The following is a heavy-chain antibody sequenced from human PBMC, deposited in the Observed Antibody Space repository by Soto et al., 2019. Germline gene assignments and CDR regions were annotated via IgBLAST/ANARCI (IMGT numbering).Heavy chain of an antibody. D-gene: IGHD6-6*01. CDR3: ARMNYSSSSRRGLNWFDP. Sequence: ETLSLTCTVSGGSISSSSYYWGWIRQPPGKGLEWIGSIYYSGSTYYNPSLKSRVTISVDTSKNQFSLKLSSVTAADTAVYYCARMNYSSSSRRGLNWFDPWGQGTLVTVSS. CDR2: IYYSGST. CDR1: GGSISSSSYY. V-gene: IGHV4-39*01. J-gene: IGHJ5*02.